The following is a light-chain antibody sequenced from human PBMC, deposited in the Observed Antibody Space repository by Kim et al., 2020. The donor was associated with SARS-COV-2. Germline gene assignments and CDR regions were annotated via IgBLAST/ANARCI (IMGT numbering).Light chain of an antibody. CDR1: QSINNW. J-gene: IGKJ2*01. V-gene: IGKV1-5*03. CDR3: QEYNNWYT. Sequence: LSASVGDRVTITCRGSQSINNWLAWYQQKPGKAPKLLIDKTSSLESGVPSRCSGSGSGTEFTLTISSLQPDDFATYHCQEYNNWYTFGQGTKLEI. CDR2: KTS.